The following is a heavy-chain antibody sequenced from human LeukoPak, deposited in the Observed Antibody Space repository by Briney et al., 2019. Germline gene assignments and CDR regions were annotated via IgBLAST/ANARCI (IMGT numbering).Heavy chain of an antibody. CDR1: GGTFSSSA. CDR3: ARVRYCSSTSCYARWKTKPDLDYFYGMDV. CDR2: IIPILGIA. J-gene: IGHJ6*02. V-gene: IGHV1-69*04. D-gene: IGHD2-2*01. Sequence: SVKVSCKASGGTFSSSAISWVRQAPGQGLEWMGRIIPILGIANYAQKFQGRVTITADKSTSTAYMELSSLRSEDTAVYYCARVRYCSSTSCYARWKTKPDLDYFYGMDVWGQGTTVTVSS.